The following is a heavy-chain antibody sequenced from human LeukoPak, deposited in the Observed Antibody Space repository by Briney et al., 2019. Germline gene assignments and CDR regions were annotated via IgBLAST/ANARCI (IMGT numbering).Heavy chain of an antibody. D-gene: IGHD3-22*01. Sequence: SETLSLTCTVSGGSISSYYWNWIRQPPGKGLEWIGFIYYSGSTNYNPSLQSRVSMSVDTSKNHFSLKLSSVTAADTAVYYCARQNYYYETSGYQYYFDYWGQGTLVTVSS. CDR2: IYYSGST. CDR1: GGSISSYY. CDR3: ARQNYYYETSGYQYYFDY. J-gene: IGHJ4*02. V-gene: IGHV4-59*08.